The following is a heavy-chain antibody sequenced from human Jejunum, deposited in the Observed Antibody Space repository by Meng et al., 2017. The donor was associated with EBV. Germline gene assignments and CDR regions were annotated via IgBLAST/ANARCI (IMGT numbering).Heavy chain of an antibody. CDR1: GYTFTSSG. J-gene: IGHJ5*02. CDR2: INTNTGYP. CDR3: ARVRPGGGWFDP. D-gene: IGHD2-8*02. V-gene: IGHV7-4-1*02. Sequence: VQLVQPGSELKKPGASVQVSCKASGYTFTSSGINWVRQAPGQRLEWMGWINTNTGYPTYAQDFTGRFVFSLDTSVSTAYLQITSLSTEDNAVYYCARVRPGGGWFDPWGQGTLVTVSS.